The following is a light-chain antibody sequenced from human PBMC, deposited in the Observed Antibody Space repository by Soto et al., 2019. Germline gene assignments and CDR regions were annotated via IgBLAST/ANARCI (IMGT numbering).Light chain of an antibody. CDR2: LGS. J-gene: IGKJ4*01. CDR1: QSLLHSNGYNY. Sequence: DIVMTQSPLSLPVTPGEPASISCRSSQSLLHSNGYNYLDWYLQKPGQSPQLLIYLGSNRASGVPDGFRGSGSGTDFTRKISRVEAEDVGVYYCMQALQTPLTFGGGTKVEIK. CDR3: MQALQTPLT. V-gene: IGKV2-28*01.